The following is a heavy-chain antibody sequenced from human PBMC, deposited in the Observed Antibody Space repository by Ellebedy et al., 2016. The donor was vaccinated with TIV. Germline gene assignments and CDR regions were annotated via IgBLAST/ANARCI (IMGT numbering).Heavy chain of an antibody. J-gene: IGHJ4*02. D-gene: IGHD2-15*01. CDR1: GGSISSYY. V-gene: IGHV4-59*12. CDR3: ARGGLDCSGGSCYSSGNGTFDY. Sequence: SETLSLXXTVSGGSISSYYWSWIRQPPGKGLEWIGYIYYSGSTNYNPSLKSRVTISVDTSKNQFSLKLSSVTAADTAVYYCARGGLDCSGGSCYSSGNGTFDYWGQGTLVTVSS. CDR2: IYYSGST.